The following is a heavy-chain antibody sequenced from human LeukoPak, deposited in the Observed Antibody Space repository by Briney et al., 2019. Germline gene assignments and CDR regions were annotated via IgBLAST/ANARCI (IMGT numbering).Heavy chain of an antibody. D-gene: IGHD1-26*01. J-gene: IGHJ1*01. Sequence: GESLKISCKGSGYSFTSYWIGWVRQMPGKGLEWMGIIYPGDSDTRYSPSFQGQVTISADKSISTAYLQWSSLRSEDTAVYYCARDGPHPMSGSPSQYFQHWGQGTLVTVSS. CDR2: IYPGDSDT. CDR3: ARDGPHPMSGSPSQYFQH. V-gene: IGHV5-51*01. CDR1: GYSFTSYW.